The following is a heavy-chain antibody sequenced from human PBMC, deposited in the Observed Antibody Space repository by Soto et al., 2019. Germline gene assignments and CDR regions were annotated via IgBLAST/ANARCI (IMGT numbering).Heavy chain of an antibody. V-gene: IGHV1-46*01. CDR3: ARDRFYDILTGYSCGLAY. CDR1: GYTFTSYY. Sequence: ASVKVSCKASGYTFTSYYMHWVRQAPGQGLEWMGIINPSGGSTSYAQKFQGRVTMTRDTSTSTVYMELSSLRSEDTAVYYCARDRFYDILTGYSCGLAYWGQGTLVTVSS. D-gene: IGHD3-9*01. CDR2: INPSGGST. J-gene: IGHJ4*02.